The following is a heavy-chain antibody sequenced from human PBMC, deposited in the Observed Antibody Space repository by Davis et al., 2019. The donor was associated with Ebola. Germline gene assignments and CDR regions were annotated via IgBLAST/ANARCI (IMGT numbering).Heavy chain of an antibody. CDR3: ARDSMGTYYYDSSGYYNYGMDV. Sequence: SVKVSCNASGGTFISYDISWVRQAPGQGLECMGGIIPIFGTANYAQKFQGRVTITADESTSTAYMELSSLRSEDTAVYYCARDSMGTYYYDSSGYYNYGMDVWGQGTTVTVSS. D-gene: IGHD3-22*01. J-gene: IGHJ6*02. V-gene: IGHV1-69*13. CDR2: IIPIFGTA. CDR1: GGTFISYD.